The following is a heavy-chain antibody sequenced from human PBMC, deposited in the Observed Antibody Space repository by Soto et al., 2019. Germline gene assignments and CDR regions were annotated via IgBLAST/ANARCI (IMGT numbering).Heavy chain of an antibody. J-gene: IGHJ4*02. CDR3: ARAWGGYVAY. V-gene: IGHV4-31*03. D-gene: IGHD3-16*01. CDR1: GGSISSGGYY. Sequence: QVPLPESGPGLVKPSQTLSLTCTVSGGSISSGGYYWIWIRQHPGKGLAWIGYIDYSGSHYSNPSLTSRVTISVDTSKNPFSLKRSSVTAADTSVYYCARAWGGYVAYWGQGTLGTLSS. CDR2: IDYSGSH.